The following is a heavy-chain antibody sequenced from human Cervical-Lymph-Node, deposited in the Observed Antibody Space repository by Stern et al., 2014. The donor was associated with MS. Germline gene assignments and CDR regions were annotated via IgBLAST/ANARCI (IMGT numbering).Heavy chain of an antibody. V-gene: IGHV4-31*01. CDR1: GGSISSGDYY. D-gene: IGHD3-16*01. Sequence: QVQLQESGPGLVKPSQTLSLTCTVSGGSISSGDYYWSWIRQHPGKGLEWIGYIYYSGSTYYNPSLKSLVTISVDTSKNQFSLKLSSVTAADTAVYYCARAEDYDYVWGSSISYWGQGTLVTVSS. CDR3: ARAEDYDYVWGSSISY. CDR2: IYYSGST. J-gene: IGHJ4*02.